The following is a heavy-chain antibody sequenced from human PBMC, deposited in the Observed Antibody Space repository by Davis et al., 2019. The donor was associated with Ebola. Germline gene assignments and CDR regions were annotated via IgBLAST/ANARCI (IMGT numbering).Heavy chain of an antibody. D-gene: IGHD1-26*01. J-gene: IGHJ4*02. Sequence: SETLSLTCSVSGDSITNSAYLWGWIRQPPGEALEWIGSVHYSGITYLNPSLTSRVTISVDTSNNQFSLKLTSVSAADTAVYYCATRRLSFEAIDYWGQGTLVTVSS. CDR2: VHYSGIT. V-gene: IGHV4-39*01. CDR3: ATRRLSFEAIDY. CDR1: GDSITNSAYL.